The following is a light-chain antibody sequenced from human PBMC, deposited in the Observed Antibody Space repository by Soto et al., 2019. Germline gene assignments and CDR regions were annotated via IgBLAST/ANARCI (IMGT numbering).Light chain of an antibody. Sequence: QSVLTQPPSASGTPGQRVTISCYASSSNIGSNTVNWYQQLPGTAPKLLIYSNNQRPSGVPDRFSGSKSGTSASLAITGLQSEDEADYYCAAWDDSLNGYVVFGGGTKLTVL. V-gene: IGLV1-44*01. CDR2: SNN. CDR1: SSNIGSNT. J-gene: IGLJ2*01. CDR3: AAWDDSLNGYVV.